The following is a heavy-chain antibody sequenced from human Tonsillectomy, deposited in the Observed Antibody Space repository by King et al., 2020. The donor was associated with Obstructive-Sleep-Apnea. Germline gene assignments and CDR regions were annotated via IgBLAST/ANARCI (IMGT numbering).Heavy chain of an antibody. Sequence: QLQESGPGLVKPSQTLSLTCTVSGGSISSGGYYWSWIRQYPGKGLEWIGYIYYSGSTYSNPSLKSRLSISVDTSKNQFSLKLSSVTAADPAVYYCARASVNGYSGWLDHWGQGTLVTVSS. D-gene: IGHD5-12*01. CDR1: GGSISSGGYY. V-gene: IGHV4-31*03. CDR3: ARASVNGYSGWLDH. CDR2: IYYSGST. J-gene: IGHJ5*02.